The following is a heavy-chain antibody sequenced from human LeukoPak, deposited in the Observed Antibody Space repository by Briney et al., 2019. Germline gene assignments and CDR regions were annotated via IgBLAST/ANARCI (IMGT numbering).Heavy chain of an antibody. CDR3: ARDRSLAVAGSFDY. V-gene: IGHV4-39*07. CDR1: GGSISSSSYY. Sequence: PSETLSLTCTVSGGSISSSSYYWGWIRQPPGKGLEWIGSIYYSGSTYYNPSLKSRVTISVDTSKNQFSLKLSSVTAADTAVYYRARDRSLAVAGSFDYWGQGTLVTVSS. J-gene: IGHJ4*02. D-gene: IGHD6-19*01. CDR2: IYYSGST.